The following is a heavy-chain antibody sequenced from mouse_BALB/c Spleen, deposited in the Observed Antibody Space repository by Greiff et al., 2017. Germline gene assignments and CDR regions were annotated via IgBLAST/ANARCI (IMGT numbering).Heavy chain of an antibody. D-gene: IGHD1-1*01. J-gene: IGHJ4*01. CDR2: ISSGGSYT. CDR3: AREATVVRTAMDY. Sequence: DVQLVESGGDLVKPGGSLKLSCAASGFTFSSYGMSWVRQPPDKRLEWVATISSGGSYTYYPDSVTGRCTISRDNAKNTLYLQLSSLKSEDTAMYYCAREATVVRTAMDYWGQGTSVTVSS. CDR1: GFTFSSYG. V-gene: IGHV5-6*01.